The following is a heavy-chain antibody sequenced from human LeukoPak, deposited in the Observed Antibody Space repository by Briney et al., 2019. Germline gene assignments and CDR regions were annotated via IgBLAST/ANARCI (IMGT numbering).Heavy chain of an antibody. Sequence: GESLKISCKGSGYSFTSYWIGWVRQMPGKGLEWMGIIYPGDSDTRYSPSFQGQVTISDDKSISTAYLQWSSLKASDTAMYYCARQMTTVTGGDAFDIWGQGTMVTVSS. D-gene: IGHD4-17*01. CDR2: IYPGDSDT. CDR3: ARQMTTVTGGDAFDI. CDR1: GYSFTSYW. V-gene: IGHV5-51*01. J-gene: IGHJ3*02.